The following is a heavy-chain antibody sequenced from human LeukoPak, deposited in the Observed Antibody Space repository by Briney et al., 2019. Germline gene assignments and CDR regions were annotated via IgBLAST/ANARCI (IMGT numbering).Heavy chain of an antibody. CDR2: INPDNGDT. Sequence: RASVKVSCKASGYTFTGSYIHWVRQAPGQGLEWMGWINPDNGDTNYAQNFQGRVTMTRDTSISTAYMEFNMLRSDDTAVYYCGVDTRRFSHPDYWGQGTLVTVSS. CDR3: GVDTRRFSHPDY. D-gene: IGHD6-6*01. CDR1: GYTFTGSY. V-gene: IGHV1-2*02. J-gene: IGHJ4*02.